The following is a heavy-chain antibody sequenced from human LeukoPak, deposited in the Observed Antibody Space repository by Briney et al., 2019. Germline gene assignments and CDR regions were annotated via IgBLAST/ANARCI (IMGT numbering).Heavy chain of an antibody. CDR2: VSGSGGST. CDR1: GFTFSSYA. CDR3: AILVTASGGY. V-gene: IGHV3-23*01. J-gene: IGHJ4*02. Sequence: PGGSLRLSCAASGFTFSSYARSWVRQAPGKGLEWVSTVSGSGGSTYYADSVKGRFTISRYNSMNTLYLQVNSLRAEDTAIYYCAILVTASGGYWGQGTLVTVSS. D-gene: IGHD6-13*01.